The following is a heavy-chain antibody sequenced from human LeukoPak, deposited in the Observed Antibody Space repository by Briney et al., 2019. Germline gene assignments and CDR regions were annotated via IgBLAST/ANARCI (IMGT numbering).Heavy chain of an antibody. Sequence: SETLSLTCAVYGESSFSNYYWSWIRQTPGGALEWIGEINHSGYTNYNPPLKSRVTLSIDTSKNQFSLRLNSVTAADTAVYYCSRQVVGNDYWGQGTLVTLSS. CDR1: GESSFSNYY. CDR3: SRQVVGNDY. D-gene: IGHD3-22*01. CDR2: INHSGYT. J-gene: IGHJ4*02. V-gene: IGHV4-34*01.